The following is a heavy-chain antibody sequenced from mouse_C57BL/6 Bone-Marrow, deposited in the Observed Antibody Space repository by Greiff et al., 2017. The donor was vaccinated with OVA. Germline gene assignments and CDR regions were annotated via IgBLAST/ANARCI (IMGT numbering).Heavy chain of an antibody. V-gene: IGHV1-69*01. CDR2: IDPSDSYT. Sequence: VQLQQPGAELVMPGASVKLSCKASGYTFTSYWMHWVKQRPGQGLEWIGEIDPSDSYTNYNQKFKGKSTLTVDKSSSTAYMQLSSLTSEDSAGYYCARKDDYDWGYYAMDYWGQGTSVTVSS. CDR1: GYTFTSYW. D-gene: IGHD2-4*01. J-gene: IGHJ4*01. CDR3: ARKDDYDWGYYAMDY.